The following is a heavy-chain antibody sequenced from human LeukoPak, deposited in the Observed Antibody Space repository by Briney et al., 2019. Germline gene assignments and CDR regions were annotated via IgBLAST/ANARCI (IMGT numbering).Heavy chain of an antibody. CDR2: IYYSGST. D-gene: IGHD4-23*01. V-gene: IGHV4-30-4*08. J-gene: IGHJ4*02. CDR3: ARVIDYGGNSGGFDY. Sequence: SETLSLTCTVSGGSISSGDYYWSWIRQPPGKGLEWIGYIYYSGSTYYNPSLKSRVTISVDTSKNQFSLKLSSVTAADTAVYYCARVIDYGGNSGGFDYWGQGTLVTVSS. CDR1: GGSISSGDYY.